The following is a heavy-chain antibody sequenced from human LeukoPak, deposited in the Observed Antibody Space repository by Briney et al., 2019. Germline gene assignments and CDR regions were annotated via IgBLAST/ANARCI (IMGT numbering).Heavy chain of an antibody. V-gene: IGHV3-23*01. J-gene: IGHJ4*02. CDR3: AKDGGTWLPADY. CDR1: GFTFSSYA. Sequence: GGSLRLSCAASGFTFSSYAMSWVRQAPGKGLEWVSTISSSGGSTYYADSVKGWFTISRDNSKNTLYLQMNSLRAEDTAVYYCAKDGGTWLPADYWGQGTLVTVSS. D-gene: IGHD6-19*01. CDR2: ISSSGGST.